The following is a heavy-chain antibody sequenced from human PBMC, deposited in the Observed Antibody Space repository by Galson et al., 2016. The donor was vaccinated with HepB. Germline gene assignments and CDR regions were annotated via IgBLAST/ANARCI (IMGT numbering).Heavy chain of an antibody. CDR1: GFTFNTYD. J-gene: IGHJ6*02. CDR3: ARDGRFLDTYYYYGMDV. CDR2: IGTAGDT. Sequence: SLRLSCAASGFTFNTYDMHWVRQPTGKGLECVSVIGTAGDTYYPGSVKGRFTISRDNSKNTLYLQMNSLRAEDTAVFYCARDGRFLDTYYYYGMDVWGQGTTVTVSS. D-gene: IGHD3-3*01. V-gene: IGHV3-13*01.